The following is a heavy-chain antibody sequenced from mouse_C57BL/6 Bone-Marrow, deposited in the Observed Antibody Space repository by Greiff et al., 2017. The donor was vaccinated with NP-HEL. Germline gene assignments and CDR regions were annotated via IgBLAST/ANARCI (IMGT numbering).Heavy chain of an antibody. J-gene: IGHJ2*01. CDR2: INPSNGGT. CDR1: GYTFTSYW. CDR3: AYGNYDEYYFDY. Sequence: QVQLQQPGTELVKPGASVKLSCKASGYTFTSYWMHWVKQRPGQGLEWIGNINPSNGGTNYNEKFKSKATLTVDKSSSTAYRQLSSLTSEDSAVYYCAYGNYDEYYFDYWGQGTTLTVSS. D-gene: IGHD2-1*01. V-gene: IGHV1-53*01.